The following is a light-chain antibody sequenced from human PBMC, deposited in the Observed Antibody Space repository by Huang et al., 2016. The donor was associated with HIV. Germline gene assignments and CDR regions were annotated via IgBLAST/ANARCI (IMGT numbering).Light chain of an antibody. CDR3: QQYNNWPPIT. CDR1: ESISSN. J-gene: IGKJ5*01. CDR2: DAA. V-gene: IGKV3-15*01. Sequence: EIVMTQSPATLSVSPGERVTLSCRATESISSNLAWYQQNSGQPPRLLIYDAATRATGTPARFSGSGSGTEFTLTSDSLQSGDFAVYYCQQYNNWPPITFGQGTRLDIK.